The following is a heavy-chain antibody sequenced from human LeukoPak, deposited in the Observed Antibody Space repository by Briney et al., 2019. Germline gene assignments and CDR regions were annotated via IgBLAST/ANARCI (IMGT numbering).Heavy chain of an antibody. CDR3: ARPGSGVRARRDSYYFDY. V-gene: IGHV4-39*01. CDR2: IYYSGST. Sequence: KPSETLSLTCTVSGGSISSSSYYWGWIRQPPGKGLEWIGSIYYSGSTYYNPSLKSRVTISVDTSKNQFSLKLSSVTAADTAVYYCARPGSGVRARRDSYYFDYWGQGTLVTVSS. D-gene: IGHD3-10*02. J-gene: IGHJ4*02. CDR1: GGSISSSSYY.